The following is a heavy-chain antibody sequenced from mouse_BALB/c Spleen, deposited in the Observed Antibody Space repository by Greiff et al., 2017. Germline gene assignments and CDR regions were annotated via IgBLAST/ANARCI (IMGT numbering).Heavy chain of an antibody. Sequence: EVQLVESGGGLVKPGGSLKLSCAASGFTFSSYAMSWVRQSPEKRLEWVAEISSGGSYTYYPDTVTGRFTISRDNAKNTLYLEMSSLRSEDTAMYDCEGYDYWFAYWGQGTLVTVSA. V-gene: IGHV5-9-4*01. CDR3: EGYDYWFAY. D-gene: IGHD2-4*01. CDR2: ISSGGSYT. CDR1: GFTFSSYA. J-gene: IGHJ3*01.